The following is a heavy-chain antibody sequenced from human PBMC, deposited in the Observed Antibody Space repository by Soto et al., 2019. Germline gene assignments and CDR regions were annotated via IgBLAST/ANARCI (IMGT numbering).Heavy chain of an antibody. CDR2: INHSGST. V-gene: IGHV4-34*01. J-gene: IGHJ6*02. D-gene: IGHD6-13*01. CDR3: ARFKMYSSSWYYYGMDV. Sequence: SETLSLTCAVYGGSFSGYYWSWIRQPPGKWLEWIGEINHSGSTNYNPSLKSRVTISVDTSKNQFSLKLSSVTAADTAVYYCARFKMYSSSWYYYGMDVWGQGXTVTVYS. CDR1: GGSFSGYY.